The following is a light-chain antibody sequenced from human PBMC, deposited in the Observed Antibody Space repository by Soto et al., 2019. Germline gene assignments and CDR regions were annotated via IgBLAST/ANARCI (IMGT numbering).Light chain of an antibody. CDR2: GAS. CDR3: QQYGGSPPNT. J-gene: IGKJ2*01. Sequence: IVLTQSPDTLSLSPGDRAALSCRASQRVSKISLAWYQQKPGQAPRLLIFGASTRATGIPDRFSGSGSGTDFTLTISSLEPEDFAVYYCQQYGGSPPNTFGQGTRLEIK. CDR1: QRVSKIS. V-gene: IGKV3-20*01.